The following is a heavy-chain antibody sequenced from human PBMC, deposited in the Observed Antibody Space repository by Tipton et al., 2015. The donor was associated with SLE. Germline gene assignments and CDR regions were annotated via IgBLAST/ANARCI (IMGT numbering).Heavy chain of an antibody. CDR1: GGSISSYY. D-gene: IGHD3-16*01. J-gene: IGHJ3*02. Sequence: TLSLTCTVSGGSISSYYWSWIRQPPGKGLEWIGYMYYSGTTNYNPSLTGRVTISVDTSKNQFSLKLSSVTAADTAVYYCAREKGDAYPNLVAFDIWGQGTMVTVSS. V-gene: IGHV4-59*01. CDR2: MYYSGTT. CDR3: AREKGDAYPNLVAFDI.